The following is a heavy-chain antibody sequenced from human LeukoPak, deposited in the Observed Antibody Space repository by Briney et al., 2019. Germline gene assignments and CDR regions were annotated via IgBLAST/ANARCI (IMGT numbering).Heavy chain of an antibody. V-gene: IGHV3-48*01. J-gene: IGHJ5*02. CDR2: LRYTGET. CDR1: GFTCSHYS. D-gene: IGHD5-12*01. Sequence: PGGSLRLSCAASGFTCSHYSINWVRQAPGKGLEWVSHLRYTGETFYADSVKSRFTVSRDNVRNSLYLQMNSLRAEDTAMYYCARDAGNSGYGCDLWGQGTLVTVSS. CDR3: ARDAGNSGYGCDL.